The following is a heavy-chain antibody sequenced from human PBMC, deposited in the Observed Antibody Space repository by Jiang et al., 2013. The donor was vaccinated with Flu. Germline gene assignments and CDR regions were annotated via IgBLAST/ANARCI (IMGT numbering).Heavy chain of an antibody. CDR1: GGSISSGSYY. CDR3: ARDLSQYSSGWFTPWGMDV. Sequence: GPGLVKPSQTLSLTCTVSGGSISSGSYYWSWIRQPAGKGLEWIGRIYTSGSTNYNPSLKSRVTISVDTSKNQFSLKLSSVTAADTAVYYCARDLSQYSSGWFTPWGMDVWGQGTTVTVSS. V-gene: IGHV4-61*02. J-gene: IGHJ6*02. D-gene: IGHD6-19*01. CDR2: IYTSGST.